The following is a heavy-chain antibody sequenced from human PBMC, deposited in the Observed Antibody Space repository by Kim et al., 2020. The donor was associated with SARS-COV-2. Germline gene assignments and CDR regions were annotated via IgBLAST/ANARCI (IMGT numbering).Heavy chain of an antibody. Sequence: SVKGRLTISRNNSKNTLYLQMSSLRAEDTAVYYCVKWGAYYYDSSGGIDYWGQGTLVTVSS. CDR3: VKWGAYYYDSSGGIDY. V-gene: IGHV3-64D*09. D-gene: IGHD3-22*01. J-gene: IGHJ4*02.